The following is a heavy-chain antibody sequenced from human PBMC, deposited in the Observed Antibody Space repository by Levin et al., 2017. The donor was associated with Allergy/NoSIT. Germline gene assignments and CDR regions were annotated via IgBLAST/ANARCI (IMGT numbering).Heavy chain of an antibody. CDR1: GGSISTSSYY. CDR3: ARDEMVHEIQYYYGIDV. Sequence: ASETLSLTCTVSGGSISTSSYYWGWIRQPPGKGLEWIGNIYYSGSTYYNPSLKSRVTISVDTSKNQFSLKLTSVTAADTAVYYCARDEMVHEIQYYYGIDVWGQGTTVSVSS. D-gene: IGHD2-8*01. CDR2: IYYSGST. J-gene: IGHJ6*02. V-gene: IGHV4-39*07.